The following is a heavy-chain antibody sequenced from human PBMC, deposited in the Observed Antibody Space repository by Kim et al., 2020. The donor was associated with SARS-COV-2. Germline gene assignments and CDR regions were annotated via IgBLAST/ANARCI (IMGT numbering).Heavy chain of an antibody. Sequence: GGSLRLSCAASGFTFNKFWMHWVRQAPGKGLVWVSHINSDGSDTNYADSVKGRFTISRDSAKNTLYLRMDSLRAEDTAVYYCARGGCTATSCLDSSGQGTLVTVSS. V-gene: IGHV3-74*01. CDR2: INSDGSDT. J-gene: IGHJ4*02. D-gene: IGHD2-2*01. CDR3: ARGGCTATSCLDS. CDR1: GFTFNKFW.